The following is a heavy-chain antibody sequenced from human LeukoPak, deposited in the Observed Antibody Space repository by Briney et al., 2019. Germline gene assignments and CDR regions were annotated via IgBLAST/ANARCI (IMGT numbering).Heavy chain of an antibody. Sequence: ASVKVSCKASGYTFTDYYMHWVRQAPGQGLEWMGWINPNSGGTNYAQKFQGRVTMTRDRSIGTAYMELSRLRSDDTAVYYCARVIVDIVATILSDAFDIWGQGTMVTVSS. CDR2: INPNSGGT. J-gene: IGHJ3*02. CDR3: ARVIVDIVATILSDAFDI. CDR1: GYTFTDYY. D-gene: IGHD5-12*01. V-gene: IGHV1-2*02.